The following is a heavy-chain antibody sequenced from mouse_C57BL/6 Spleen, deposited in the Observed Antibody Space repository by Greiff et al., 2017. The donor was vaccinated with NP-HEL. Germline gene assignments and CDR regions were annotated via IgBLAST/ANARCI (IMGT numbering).Heavy chain of an antibody. J-gene: IGHJ3*01. CDR3: ARSYYGSRPWFAY. V-gene: IGHV5-12*01. CDR2: ISNGGGST. Sequence: EVKLVESGGGLVQPGGSLKLSCAASGFTFSDYYMYWVRQTPEKRLEWVAYISNGGGSTYYPDTVKGRFTISRDNAKNTLYLQMSRLKSEDTAMYYCARSYYGSRPWFAYWGQGTLVTVSA. D-gene: IGHD1-1*01. CDR1: GFTFSDYY.